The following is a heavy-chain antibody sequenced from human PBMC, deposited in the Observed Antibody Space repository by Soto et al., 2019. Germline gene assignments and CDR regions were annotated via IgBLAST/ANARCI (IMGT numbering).Heavy chain of an antibody. V-gene: IGHV3-53*01. CDR1: GFTVSSNY. CDR2: IYPAGST. Sequence: PGGSLRLSCAASGFTVSSNYMSWVRQAPGKGLEWVSIIYPAGSTYYADSVQGRFTISRDNSKNTLYLQMNSLRAEDTAVYYCARDSQGLPAASPGFYYYGMDVWGQETTVTVSS. D-gene: IGHD2-2*01. CDR3: ARDSQGLPAASPGFYYYGMDV. J-gene: IGHJ6*02.